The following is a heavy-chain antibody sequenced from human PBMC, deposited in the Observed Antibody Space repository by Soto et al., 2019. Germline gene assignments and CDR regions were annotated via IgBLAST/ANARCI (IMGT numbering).Heavy chain of an antibody. CDR1: GGSISSYY. CDR3: AGPGDSSIRDYYYYGMDV. CDR2: IYYSGST. D-gene: IGHD6-13*01. J-gene: IGHJ6*02. V-gene: IGHV4-59*08. Sequence: SETLSLTCTVSGGSISSYYWGWIRQPPGKGLEWIGYIYYSGSTNYNPSLKSRVTITVDTSKNQYSLKLNSVTAADTAVYYFAGPGDSSIRDYYYYGMDVWGQGTTVTVSS.